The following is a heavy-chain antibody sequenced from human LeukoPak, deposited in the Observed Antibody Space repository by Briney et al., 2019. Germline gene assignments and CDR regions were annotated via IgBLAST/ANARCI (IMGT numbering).Heavy chain of an antibody. CDR2: ISDSGGST. J-gene: IGHJ3*02. CDR1: GFTFSSYA. D-gene: IGHD5-18*01. Sequence: GGSLRLSCAASGFTFSSYAMSWVRQAPGKGLEWVSTISDSGGSTYYTDSVKGRFTISRDNSKNTLCLQMNSLRAEDTAIYYCAKPLGYTYGYAFDIWGQGTMVSVSS. V-gene: IGHV3-23*01. CDR3: AKPLGYTYGYAFDI.